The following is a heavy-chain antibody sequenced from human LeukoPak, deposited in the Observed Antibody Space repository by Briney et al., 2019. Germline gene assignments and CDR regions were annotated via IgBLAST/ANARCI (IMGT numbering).Heavy chain of an antibody. J-gene: IGHJ6*03. CDR1: GFTFSSYG. D-gene: IGHD1-26*01. V-gene: IGHV3-23*01. CDR3: ARHPGDFTGIVNSYYMDV. Sequence: GSLRLSCAASGFTFSSYGMSWVRQAPGKGREWVSAISGSGGGTYYADSVKGRFTISRDNSKNTLYLQMNSLRPEDTAIYYCARHPGDFTGIVNSYYMDVWGKGTTVTVSS. CDR2: ISGSGGGT.